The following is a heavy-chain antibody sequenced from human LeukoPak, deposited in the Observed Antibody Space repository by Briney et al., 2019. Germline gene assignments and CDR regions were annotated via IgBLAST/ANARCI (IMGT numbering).Heavy chain of an antibody. V-gene: IGHV1-3*01. D-gene: IGHD3-9*01. CDR3: ARGPHGPQLRYYDY. J-gene: IGHJ4*02. CDR1: GYTFTSYA. Sequence: ASVKVSCKASGYTFTSYAMHWVRQAPGQRLEWMGWINAGNGNTKYSQEFQGRVTITRDTSASTAYMELSRLRSDDTAVYYCARGPHGPQLRYYDYWGQGTLVTVSS. CDR2: INAGNGNT.